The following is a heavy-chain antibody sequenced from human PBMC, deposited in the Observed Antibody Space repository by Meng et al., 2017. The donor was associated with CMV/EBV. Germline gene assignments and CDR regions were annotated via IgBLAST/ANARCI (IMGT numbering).Heavy chain of an antibody. V-gene: IGHV3-74*01. D-gene: IGHD1-20*01. Sequence: GESLKISCAASGFTFSDYYMSWIRQAPGKGLVWVSRINSDGSSTSYADSVKGRFTISRDNAKNTLYLQMNSLRAEDTAVYYCARVHLYNWNYYGMDVWGQGTTVTVSS. CDR3: ARVHLYNWNYYGMDV. CDR1: GFTFSDYY. J-gene: IGHJ6*02. CDR2: INSDGSST.